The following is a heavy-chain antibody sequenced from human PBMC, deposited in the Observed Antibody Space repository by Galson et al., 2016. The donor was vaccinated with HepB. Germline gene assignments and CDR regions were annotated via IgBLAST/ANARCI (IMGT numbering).Heavy chain of an antibody. Sequence: QSGAEVKKPGDSLKISCKASGYRFTNYWIGWVRQMPGKGLEWMGIIYPGDSDTRYSPSFQGHVTLSGDKSINTAYLQWSSLKASDTAMYYCARRGPIEGSGYGYGGQGTPVTVSS. CDR1: GYRFTNYW. CDR3: ARRGPIEGSGYGY. J-gene: IGHJ4*02. CDR2: IYPGDSDT. V-gene: IGHV5-51*01. D-gene: IGHD3-22*01.